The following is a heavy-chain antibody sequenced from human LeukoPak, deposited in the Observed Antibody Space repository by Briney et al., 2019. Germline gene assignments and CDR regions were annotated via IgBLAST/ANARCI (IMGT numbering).Heavy chain of an antibody. CDR2: TYYRSNWYN. D-gene: IGHD6-19*01. CDR1: GDSVSSNSAA. CDR3: ARGLKQWPSRYFDY. J-gene: IGHJ4*03. V-gene: IGHV6-1*01. Sequence: SQTLSLTCAISGDSVSSNSAAWNWIRQSPSRGLEWLGRTYYRSNWYNDYAVSVKSRITINPDTSKNQFSLQLNSVTPDDTAVYYYARGLKQWPSRYFDYWGQGTLVTVSS.